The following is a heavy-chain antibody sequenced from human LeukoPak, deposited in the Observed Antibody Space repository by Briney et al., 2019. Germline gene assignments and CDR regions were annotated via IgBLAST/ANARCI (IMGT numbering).Heavy chain of an antibody. J-gene: IGHJ4*02. CDR3: ARITIFGVVIDY. CDR1: GYSISSGYY. CDR2: IYHSGST. D-gene: IGHD3-3*01. Sequence: SETLSLTCAVSGYSISSGYYWGWIRQPPGKGLEWIGSIYHSGSTYYNPSLKSRVTISVDTPKNQFSLKLSSVTAADTAVYYCARITIFGVVIDYWGQGTLVTVSS. V-gene: IGHV4-38-2*01.